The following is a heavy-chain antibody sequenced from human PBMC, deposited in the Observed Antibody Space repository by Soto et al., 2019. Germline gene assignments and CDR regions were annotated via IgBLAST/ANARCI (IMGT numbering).Heavy chain of an antibody. D-gene: IGHD5-18*01. CDR3: ARAETAMALYYFDY. CDR1: GGSISSSSYY. CDR2: IYYSGST. V-gene: IGHV4-39*01. J-gene: IGHJ4*02. Sequence: PSETLSLTCTVSGGSISSSSYYWGWIRQPPGKGLEWIGSIYYSGSTYYNPSLKSRVTISVDTSKNQFSLKLSSVTAADTAVYYCARAETAMALYYFDYWGQGTLVTVS.